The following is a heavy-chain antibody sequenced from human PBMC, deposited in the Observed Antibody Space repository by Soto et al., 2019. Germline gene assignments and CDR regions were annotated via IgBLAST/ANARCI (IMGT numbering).Heavy chain of an antibody. V-gene: IGHV4-31*03. CDR2: ISYIGTT. J-gene: IGHJ5*02. Sequence: QVQLQESGPGVVKPSQTLSRTCTVSGGPSRNGNCYWSWIRQLPGTGLEWIGNISYIGTTSYNPSLKSRVTVSIDTSKNQFSLKLRSVVAADTAIYYCAKNETTRPWFDPWGQGTLVTVSS. CDR3: AKNETTRPWFDP. CDR1: GGPSRNGNCY. D-gene: IGHD1-1*01.